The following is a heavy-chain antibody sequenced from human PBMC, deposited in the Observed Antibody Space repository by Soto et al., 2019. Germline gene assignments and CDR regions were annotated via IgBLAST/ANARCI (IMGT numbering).Heavy chain of an antibody. CDR3: AKDLRGYFDY. J-gene: IGHJ4*02. Sequence: GVSLRLSCASSGFTFSSYAMSWVRQAPGKGLEWVSAISGSGGSTYYADSVKGRFTISRDNSKNTLYLQMNSLRAEDTAVYYCAKDLRGYFDYWGQGTLVTVSS. CDR1: GFTFSSYA. V-gene: IGHV3-23*01. CDR2: ISGSGGST.